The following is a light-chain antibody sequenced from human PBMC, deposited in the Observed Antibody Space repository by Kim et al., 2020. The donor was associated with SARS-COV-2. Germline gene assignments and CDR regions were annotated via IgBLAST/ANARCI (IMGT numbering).Light chain of an antibody. CDR3: ATWDSSLSVGV. V-gene: IGLV1-51*01. Sequence: ELTQPPSVSAAPGQKVTISCSGSRSNIGNNPVSWYQQFPGTAPKLITYDNDKRPSGIPDRFSSSKSGTSATLGITGLRTGDEADYYCATWDSSLSVGVFGGGTKVTVL. J-gene: IGLJ3*02. CDR2: DND. CDR1: RSNIGNNP.